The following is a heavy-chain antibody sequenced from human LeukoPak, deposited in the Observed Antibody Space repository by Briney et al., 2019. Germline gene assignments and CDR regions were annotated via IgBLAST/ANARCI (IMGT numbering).Heavy chain of an antibody. Sequence: GGSLRLSCAASGFTFSSYGMHWVRQAPGKGLGWVAVIWYDGSNKYYADSVKGRFTISRDNSKNTLYLQMNSLRAEDTAVYYCAREDYGGFDYWGQGTLVTVSS. CDR1: GFTFSSYG. CDR3: AREDYGGFDY. D-gene: IGHD4-23*01. V-gene: IGHV3-33*01. CDR2: IWYDGSNK. J-gene: IGHJ4*02.